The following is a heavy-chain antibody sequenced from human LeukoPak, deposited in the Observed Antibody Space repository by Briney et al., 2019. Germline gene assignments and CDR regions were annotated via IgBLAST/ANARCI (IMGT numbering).Heavy chain of an antibody. V-gene: IGHV3-23*01. CDR2: ISGSGGST. J-gene: IGHJ4*02. CDR3: AKDQGSYYYDSSGYYLLFDY. D-gene: IGHD3-22*01. CDR1: GFTFSSYA. Sequence: PGGSLRLSCAASGFTFSSYAMSWVRQAPGKGLEWVSAISGSGGSTYYADSVKGRFTISRDNSENTLYLQMNSLRAEDTAVYYCAKDQGSYYYDSSGYYLLFDYWGQGTLVTVSS.